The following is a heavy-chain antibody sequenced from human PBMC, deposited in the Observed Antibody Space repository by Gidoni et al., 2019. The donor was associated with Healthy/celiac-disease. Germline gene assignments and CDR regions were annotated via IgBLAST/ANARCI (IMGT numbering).Heavy chain of an antibody. CDR2: IYTSGTT. CDR1: GGSISSGSYY. D-gene: IGHD1-26*01. V-gene: IGHV4-61*02. CDR3: ARGSGGSPSFDI. J-gene: IGHJ3*02. Sequence: QVQLQESGPGLVKPSQTLSLTCTVSGGSISSGSYYWSWIRQPAGKGLVWIGRIYTSGTTNYNPSLKSRVTISLDTSNNQFSLQLSSVTAADTAVYYCARGSGGSPSFDIWGQGTMVTVSS.